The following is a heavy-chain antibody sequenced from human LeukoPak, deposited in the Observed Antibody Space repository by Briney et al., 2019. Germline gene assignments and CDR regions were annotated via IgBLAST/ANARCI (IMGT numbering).Heavy chain of an antibody. CDR2: IYYSGST. J-gene: IGHJ4*02. Sequence: PSQTLSLTCTVSGGSISSGGYYWSWIRQHPGKGLEWIGYIYYSGSTYYNPSLKSRVTISVDTSKNLFSLKLSSVTAADTAVYYCARGVTVAFDYWGQGTLVTVSS. V-gene: IGHV4-31*03. CDR3: ARGVTVAFDY. CDR1: GGSISSGGYY. D-gene: IGHD4-23*01.